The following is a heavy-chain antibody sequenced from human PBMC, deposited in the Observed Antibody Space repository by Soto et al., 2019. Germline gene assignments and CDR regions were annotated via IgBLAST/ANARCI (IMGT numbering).Heavy chain of an antibody. Sequence: ASVKVSCKASGYTFTSYYMHWVRQAPGQGLEWMGIINSSGGSTSYAQKFQGRVTMTRDTSTSTVYMELSSLRSEDTAVYYCARAEGGGCMLCDYYYYGMDVWGQGTTVTVSS. CDR3: ARAEGGGCMLCDYYYYGMDV. CDR2: INSSGGST. J-gene: IGHJ6*02. V-gene: IGHV1-46*01. D-gene: IGHD2-8*01. CDR1: GYTFTSYY.